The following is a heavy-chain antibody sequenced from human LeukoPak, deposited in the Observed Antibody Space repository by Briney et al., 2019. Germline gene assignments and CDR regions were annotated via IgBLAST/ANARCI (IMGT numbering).Heavy chain of an antibody. D-gene: IGHD3-3*01. Sequence: SQTLSLTCTVSDGSISSGAYYWSWIRQPAGKGLEWIGRVYSGGGTNYNPSLKSRVTISVDTSKNQYSLNLTSVTAADTAVYYCARAIYDFWSGYYSDYWGQGTLVTVSS. J-gene: IGHJ4*02. CDR1: DGSISSGAYY. CDR3: ARAIYDFWSGYYSDY. CDR2: VYSGGGT. V-gene: IGHV4-61*02.